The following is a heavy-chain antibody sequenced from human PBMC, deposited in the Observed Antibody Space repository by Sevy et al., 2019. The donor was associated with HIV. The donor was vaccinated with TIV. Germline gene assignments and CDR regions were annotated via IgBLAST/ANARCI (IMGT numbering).Heavy chain of an antibody. J-gene: IGHJ5*02. CDR2: IYYSGST. Sequence: SETLSLTCTVSVGSISSSSYYWGWIRQPPGKGLEWIGSIYYSGSTYYNPSLMSRVTISVDTSKNQFSLKLSSVTAADTAVYYCARRGGYDSHIDPWGQGTLVTVSS. CDR3: ARRGGYDSHIDP. CDR1: VGSISSSSYY. D-gene: IGHD5-12*01. V-gene: IGHV4-39*01.